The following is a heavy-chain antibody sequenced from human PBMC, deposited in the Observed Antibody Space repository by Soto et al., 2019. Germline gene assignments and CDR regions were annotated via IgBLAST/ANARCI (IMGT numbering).Heavy chain of an antibody. CDR2: ISAYNGNT. J-gene: IGHJ5*02. D-gene: IGHD3-16*01. CDR1: GYTFSSYA. CDR3: ARDLGGGWFDP. V-gene: IGHV1-18*01. Sequence: ASVKVSCKASGYTFSSYALSWVRHAPGQGLEWMGWISAYNGNTNYAQKLQGRVTMTTDTSTSTAYMELRSLRSDDTAVYYCARDLGGGWFDPWGQGTLVTVSS.